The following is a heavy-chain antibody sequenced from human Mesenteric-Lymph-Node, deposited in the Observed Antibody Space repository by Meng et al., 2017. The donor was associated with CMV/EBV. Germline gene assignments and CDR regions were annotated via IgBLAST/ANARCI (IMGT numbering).Heavy chain of an antibody. CDR3: ARGYSSGFVAG. J-gene: IGHJ3*01. V-gene: IGHV4-61*01. CDR2: IYYSGPT. Sequence: SETLSLTCTVSGGSIYSANYYWSWIRQPPGKGLEWIGYIYYSGPTYYNPSLKSRVTISVDTSKNQFSLKLSSVTAADTAVYYCARGYSSGFVAGWGQGKMVTVSS. CDR1: GGSIYSANYY. D-gene: IGHD6-19*01.